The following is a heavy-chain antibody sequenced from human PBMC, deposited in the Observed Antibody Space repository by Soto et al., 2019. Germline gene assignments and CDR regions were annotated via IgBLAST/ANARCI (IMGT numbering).Heavy chain of an antibody. D-gene: IGHD3-22*01. CDR1: GGTFSSYA. CDR2: IIPILGIA. V-gene: IGHV1-69*10. J-gene: IGHJ4*02. Sequence: ASVKVSCKASGGTFSSYAISWVRQAPGQGLEWMGGIIPILGIANYAQKFQGRVTITADKSTSTAYMELSSLRSEDTAVYYCARLFDYYDSSGYYYDYWGQGTLVTVSS. CDR3: ARLFDYYDSSGYYYDY.